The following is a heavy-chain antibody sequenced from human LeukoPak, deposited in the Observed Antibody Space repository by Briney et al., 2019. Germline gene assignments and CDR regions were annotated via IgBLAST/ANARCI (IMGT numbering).Heavy chain of an antibody. Sequence: SETLSLTCAVYGGSFSGYYWSWIRQPPGKGLEWIGEINHSGSTNYNPSLKSRVTISVDTSKNQFSLKLSSVTAADTAVYYCARGLLDCSSTSCYVIDYWGQGTLVTVSS. D-gene: IGHD2-2*01. J-gene: IGHJ4*02. CDR1: GGSFSGYY. CDR3: ARGLLDCSSTSCYVIDY. V-gene: IGHV4-34*01. CDR2: INHSGST.